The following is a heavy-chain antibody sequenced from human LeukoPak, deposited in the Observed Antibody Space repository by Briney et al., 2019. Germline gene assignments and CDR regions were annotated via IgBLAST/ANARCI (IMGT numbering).Heavy chain of an antibody. CDR3: ATNSGSYRRGDY. CDR1: GFTFSSYS. V-gene: IGHV3-21*01. D-gene: IGHD1-26*01. Sequence: PGGSLRLSCAASGFTFSSYSMNWVRQAPGKGLEWVSSISSSSSYIYYADSVKGRFTISRDNAKNSLYLQMNSLRAEDTAVYYCATNSGSYRRGDYWGQGTLVTVSS. CDR2: ISSSSSYI. J-gene: IGHJ4*02.